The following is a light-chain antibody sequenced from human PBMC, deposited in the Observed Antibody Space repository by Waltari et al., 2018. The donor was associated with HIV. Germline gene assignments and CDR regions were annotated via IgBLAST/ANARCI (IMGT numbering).Light chain of an antibody. CDR3: QQSYTSPT. CDR1: QHINTY. J-gene: IGKJ3*01. V-gene: IGKV1-39*01. Sequence: DIQMTQSPSSLSASIGVRVPIPCRASQHINTYLNWYQQKPGKAPRALISTATTLQSGVPSRFSGSGSGTDFTLTISDLQREDFATYFCQQSYTSPTFGPGTTVDLE. CDR2: TAT.